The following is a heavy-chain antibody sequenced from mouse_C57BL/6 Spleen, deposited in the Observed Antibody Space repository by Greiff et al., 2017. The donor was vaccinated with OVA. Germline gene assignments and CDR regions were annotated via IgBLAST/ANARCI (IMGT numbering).Heavy chain of an antibody. J-gene: IGHJ1*03. CDR3: ARTPITTVVATDWYFDV. CDR1: GFSLTSYA. CDR2: IWTGGGT. V-gene: IGHV2-9-1*01. D-gene: IGHD1-1*01. Sequence: VQLQQSGPGLVAPSQRLSITCTVSGFSLTSYAISWVRQPPGKGLEWLGVIWTGGGTNYNSALTSRLSISTDNSKSQVFLKMNSLQTDDTARYYCARTPITTVVATDWYFDVWGTGTTVTVSS.